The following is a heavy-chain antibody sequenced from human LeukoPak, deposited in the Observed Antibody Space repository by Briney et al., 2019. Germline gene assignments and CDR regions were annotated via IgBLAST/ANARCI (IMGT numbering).Heavy chain of an antibody. CDR1: GGTFSSYA. CDR2: IIPIFGTA. CDR3: ARDAPTPTGWFGGRYYYMDV. J-gene: IGHJ6*03. D-gene: IGHD3-10*01. Sequence: ASVKVSCKASGGTFSSYAISWVRQAPAQGLEWMGGIIPIFGTANYAQKFQGRVTITTDESTSTAYMELSSLRSEDTAVYYCARDAPTPTGWFGGRYYYMDVWGKGTTVTVSS. V-gene: IGHV1-69*05.